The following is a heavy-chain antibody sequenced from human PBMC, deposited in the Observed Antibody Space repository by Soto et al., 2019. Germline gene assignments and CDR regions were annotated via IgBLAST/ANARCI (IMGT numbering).Heavy chain of an antibody. CDR2: IYYSGST. D-gene: IGHD5-12*01. V-gene: IGHV4-59*01. Sequence: SETLSLTCTVSGGSISSYYWSWIRQPPGKGLEWIGYIYYSGSTNYNPSLKSRVTISVDTSKNQFSLKLSSVTAADTAVYYCARYSGYDYYFDYWGQGTLVTVSS. CDR3: ARYSGYDYYFDY. J-gene: IGHJ4*02. CDR1: GGSISSYY.